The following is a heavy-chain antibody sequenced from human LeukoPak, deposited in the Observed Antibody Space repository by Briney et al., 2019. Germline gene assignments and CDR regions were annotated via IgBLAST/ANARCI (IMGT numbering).Heavy chain of an antibody. CDR3: ARHGYPYSSSWYGYYYYYGMDV. CDR1: GGSISSYY. CDR2: IYYSGST. V-gene: IGHV4-59*08. Sequence: SETLSLTCTVSGGSISSYYWGWIRQPPGKGLEWIGYIYYSGSTNYNPSLKSRVTISVDTSKNQFSPKLSSVTAADTAVYYCARHGYPYSSSWYGYYYYYGMDVWGQGTTVTVSS. D-gene: IGHD6-13*01. J-gene: IGHJ6*02.